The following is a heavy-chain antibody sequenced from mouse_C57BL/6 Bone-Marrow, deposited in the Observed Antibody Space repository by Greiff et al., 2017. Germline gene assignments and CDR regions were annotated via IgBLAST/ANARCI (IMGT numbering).Heavy chain of an antibody. CDR2: LDPENGDT. CDR1: GFNIKDDY. D-gene: IGHD2-4*01. CDR3: TLYYDYGYAMDY. J-gene: IGHJ4*01. V-gene: IGHV14-4*01. Sequence: VQLQQSGAELVRPGASVKLSCTASGFNIKDDYMHWVKQRPEQGLEWIGWLDPENGDTEYAAKFQGKATITADTSSNTAYLQLSSLTSEDTAVYYCTLYYDYGYAMDYWGQGTSVTVSS.